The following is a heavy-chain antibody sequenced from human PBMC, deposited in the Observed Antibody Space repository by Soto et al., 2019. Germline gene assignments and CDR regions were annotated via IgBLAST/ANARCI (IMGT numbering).Heavy chain of an antibody. D-gene: IGHD6-13*01. V-gene: IGHV1-46*03. Sequence: GASGKVSCKASGYTFTSYYMHWVRQAPGQGLEWMGIINPSGGSTSYAQKFQGRVTMTRDTSTSTVYMELSSLRSEDTAVYYCARAAHSCIAACAYMDVWGKGTTVTVSS. CDR2: INPSGGST. CDR1: GYTFTSYY. J-gene: IGHJ6*03. CDR3: ARAAHSCIAACAYMDV.